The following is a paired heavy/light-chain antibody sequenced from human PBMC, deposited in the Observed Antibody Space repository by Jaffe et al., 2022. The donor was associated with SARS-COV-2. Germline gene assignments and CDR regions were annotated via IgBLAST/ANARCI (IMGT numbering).Heavy chain of an antibody. V-gene: IGHV3-23*01. J-gene: IGHJ5*02. CDR1: GFTFNSHA. CDR2: LSGNGGST. CDR3: AKGGLLRFLGP. Sequence: EVFLLESGGGSVQPGGSLRLSCAASGFTFNSHAMSWVRQAPGKGLEWVSSLSGNGGSTLYADSVKGRFTISRDNSKNTLFLQMNSLRAEDTAVYYCAKGGLLRFLGPWGQGTLVTVSS. D-gene: IGHD3-3*01.
Light chain of an antibody. J-gene: IGKJ4*01. Sequence: DIQMTQSPSSLSASVGDRVTITCRASQGISNYLNWYQQKPGKAPKLLIYGASSLQSGVPSRFSGSGSGTDFTLTISSLQPEDFATYYCQQSFFTPLTFGGGTKVEIK. CDR3: QQSFFTPLT. CDR1: QGISNY. CDR2: GAS. V-gene: IGKV1-39*01.